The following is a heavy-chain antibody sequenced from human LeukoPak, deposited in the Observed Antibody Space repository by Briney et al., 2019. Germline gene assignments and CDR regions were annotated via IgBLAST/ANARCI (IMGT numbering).Heavy chain of an antibody. V-gene: IGHV3-23*01. Sequence: GGSLRLSCAASRFTFSNYAMSWVRQAPGKGLEWVSGISPRGDITYYKDSVRGRFTISRDNFKNTVSLQLNSLRAEDTAMYYCAKDDDWGRFNHWGQGTLVTVSS. CDR2: ISPRGDIT. D-gene: IGHD3-16*01. J-gene: IGHJ1*01. CDR1: RFTFSNYA. CDR3: AKDDDWGRFNH.